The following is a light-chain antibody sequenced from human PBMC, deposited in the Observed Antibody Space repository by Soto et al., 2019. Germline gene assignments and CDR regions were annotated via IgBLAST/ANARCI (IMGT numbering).Light chain of an antibody. J-gene: IGLJ2*01. V-gene: IGLV2-14*01. CDR2: EVS. CDR1: SRDVGGYNY. CDR3: SPYVNDNTFVI. Sequence: QSVLTQPASVSGSPGQSITISCTGTSRDVGGYNYVSWHQQHPGKAPKVIITEVSNRLSGVSNRFSGSKSGNTASLTISGLQAEDEADYYCSPYVNDNTFVIFGGGTKLTVL.